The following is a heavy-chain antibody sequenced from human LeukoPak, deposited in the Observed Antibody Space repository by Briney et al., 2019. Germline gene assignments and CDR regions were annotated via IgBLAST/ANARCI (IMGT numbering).Heavy chain of an antibody. CDR1: GLILSNYA. V-gene: IGHV3-30*18. J-gene: IGHJ5*02. CDR2: ISHDGNLK. Sequence: PGGSLRLSCAAPGLILSNYAMHWVRQAPGKGLQWVAVISHDGNLKYYTDSVEGRFTVSRDNSKSTLSLHMSSLRAEDTAVYYCVKDLSFSSSCLDRWGQGTLVTVSS. CDR3: VKDLSFSSSCLDR. D-gene: IGHD6-6*01.